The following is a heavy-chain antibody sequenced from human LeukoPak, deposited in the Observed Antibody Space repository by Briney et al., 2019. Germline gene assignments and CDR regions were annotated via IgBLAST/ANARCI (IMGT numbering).Heavy chain of an antibody. D-gene: IGHD3-10*01. J-gene: IGHJ6*02. CDR2: IYSGGST. CDR1: GFTVSSNY. Sequence: GGSLRLSCAASGFTVSSNYMSWVRQAPGKGLEWVSVIYSGGSTYYADSVKGRFTISRDNSKNTLYLQMNSLRAEDTAVYYCARDTAFGSGSYSYGMDVWGQGTTVTVSS. V-gene: IGHV3-66*01. CDR3: ARDTAFGSGSYSYGMDV.